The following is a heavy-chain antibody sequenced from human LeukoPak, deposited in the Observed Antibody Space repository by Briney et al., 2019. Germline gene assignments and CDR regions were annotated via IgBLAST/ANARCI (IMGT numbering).Heavy chain of an antibody. Sequence: SETLSLTCAVYGGSFSGYYWSWIRQPPGKGLEWIGEINHSGSTNYNPSLKSRVTISVDTSKNQFSLKLSSVTAADTAVYYCARGGKVYSTTSGVFDYWGQGTLVTVSS. V-gene: IGHV4-34*01. D-gene: IGHD2/OR15-2a*01. CDR1: GGSFSGYY. CDR2: INHSGST. J-gene: IGHJ4*02. CDR3: ARGGKVYSTTSGVFDY.